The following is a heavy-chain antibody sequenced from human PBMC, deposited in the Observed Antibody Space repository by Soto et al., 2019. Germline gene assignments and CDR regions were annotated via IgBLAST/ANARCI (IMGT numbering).Heavy chain of an antibody. J-gene: IGHJ5*02. CDR3: ARVVRFCSSPSCRGRNWFDP. Sequence: SETLSLTCSVSGGSISSGDYYWSWIRQPPGKGLEWIGYMFYTGTTYYNPSLKSRITISMDTSKNQFSLRLTSVTAADTAEYHRARVVRFCSSPSCRGRNWFDPWGQGTRVTVSS. CDR1: GGSISSGDYY. CDR2: MFYTGTT. D-gene: IGHD2-2*01. V-gene: IGHV4-30-4*01.